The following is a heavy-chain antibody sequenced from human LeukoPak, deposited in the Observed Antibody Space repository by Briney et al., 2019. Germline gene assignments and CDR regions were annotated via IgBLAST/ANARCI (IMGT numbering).Heavy chain of an antibody. D-gene: IGHD3-3*01. CDR2: ISGDGSST. Sequence: GGSLRLSCAPSGFTFDDYAMHWVRQAPGKGLEWVSVISGDGSSTNYADSVKGRFTISRDSSKNSLYLQMNSLRTEDTALYYCAKEIRPRMDDFWSTTYYYYGMDVWGRGTTVTVSS. CDR1: GFTFDDYA. CDR3: AKEIRPRMDDFWSTTYYYYGMDV. J-gene: IGHJ6*02. V-gene: IGHV3-43*02.